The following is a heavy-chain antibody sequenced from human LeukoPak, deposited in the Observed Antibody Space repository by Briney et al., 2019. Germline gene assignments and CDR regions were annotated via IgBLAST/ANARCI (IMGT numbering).Heavy chain of an antibody. D-gene: IGHD3-22*01. Sequence: GGSLRLSCAASGFTFSSYAMHWVRQAPGKGLEWVAVISYDGSNKYYADSVKGRFTISRDNSKNTLYLQMSSLRAEDTAVYYCAKDRGRYYDSSGYYWGYYFDSWGQGILVTVST. CDR3: AKDRGRYYDSSGYYWGYYFDS. V-gene: IGHV3-30-3*01. CDR2: ISYDGSNK. CDR1: GFTFSSYA. J-gene: IGHJ4*02.